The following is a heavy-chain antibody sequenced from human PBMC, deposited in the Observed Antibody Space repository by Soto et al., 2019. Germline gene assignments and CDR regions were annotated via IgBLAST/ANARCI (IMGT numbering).Heavy chain of an antibody. CDR3: ARVPAAGNYYYYYYMDV. CDR1: GGSISSYY. CDR2: IYYSGST. V-gene: IGHV4-59*01. Sequence: SETLSLTCTVSGGSISSYYWSWIRQPPGKGLEWIGYIYYSGSTNYNPSLKSRVTISVDTSKNQFSLKLSSVTAADTAVYYCARVPAAGNYYYYYYMDVWGKGTTVTVSS. J-gene: IGHJ6*03. D-gene: IGHD6-13*01.